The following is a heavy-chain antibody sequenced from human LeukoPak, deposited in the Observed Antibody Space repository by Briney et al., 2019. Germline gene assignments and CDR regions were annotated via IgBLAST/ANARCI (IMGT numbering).Heavy chain of an antibody. CDR1: GYSFTNYW. J-gene: IGHJ3*02. V-gene: IGHV5-51*01. D-gene: IGHD1-26*01. Sequence: GESLEISCQGSGYSFTNYWIGWVRQMPGKGLEWMGIIYPGDSDTRYSPSFQGQVAISADKSISTAYLQWSSLKASDTAMYYCARSGSLGTFDIWGQGTMVTVSS. CDR3: ARSGSLGTFDI. CDR2: IYPGDSDT.